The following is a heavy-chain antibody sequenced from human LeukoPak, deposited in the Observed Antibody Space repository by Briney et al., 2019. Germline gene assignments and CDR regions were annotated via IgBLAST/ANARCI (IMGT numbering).Heavy chain of an antibody. Sequence: SETLSLTCTVSGGSISSGSHYWGWIRQPPGKGLEWIGSINYSGRTYYNPSLKSRVTIFVDTSKNQFSLKLSSVTAADTAVYYCAREGTSSDLLGDYWGQGTLVTVSS. CDR2: INYSGRT. CDR3: AREGTSSDLLGDY. D-gene: IGHD3-22*01. CDR1: GGSISSGSHY. J-gene: IGHJ4*02. V-gene: IGHV4-39*02.